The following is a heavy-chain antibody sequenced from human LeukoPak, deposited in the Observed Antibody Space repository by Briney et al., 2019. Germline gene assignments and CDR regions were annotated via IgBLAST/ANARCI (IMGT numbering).Heavy chain of an antibody. J-gene: IGHJ5*02. CDR2: MDPNSGNT. CDR1: GYTFTSYD. Sequence: GASVKVSCKASGYTFTSYDINWVRQATGQGLEWMGWMDPNSGNTGYAQKFQGRVTMTRNTSISTAYMELSSLRSEDTAVYYCARVIIAAAGRNWFDPWGQGTLVTVSS. D-gene: IGHD6-13*01. CDR3: ARVIIAAAGRNWFDP. V-gene: IGHV1-8*01.